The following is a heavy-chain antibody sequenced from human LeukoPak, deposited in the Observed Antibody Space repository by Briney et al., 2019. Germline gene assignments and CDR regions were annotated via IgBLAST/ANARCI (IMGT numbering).Heavy chain of an antibody. CDR2: IYYSGST. Sequence: SETLSLTCSVSGGSISGSYWSWIRQPPGKGLEWIGYIYYSGSTNYNPSLKSRVTISVDTSRNQFSLKVRSVTAADTAVYYCARFKSEPGYSSDSCTDFDYWGQGTLVTVSS. J-gene: IGHJ4*02. D-gene: IGHD6-25*01. CDR1: GGSISGSY. CDR3: ARFKSEPGYSSDSCTDFDY. V-gene: IGHV4-59*08.